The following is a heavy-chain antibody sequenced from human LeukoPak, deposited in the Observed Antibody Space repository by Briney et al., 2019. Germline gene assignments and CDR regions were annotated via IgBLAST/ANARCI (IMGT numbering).Heavy chain of an antibody. CDR1: GFTFSSYH. Sequence: GGSLRLSCAASGFTFSSYHVSWVRQAPGKGLDWVSAISGSGDYTYYADSVKGRFTISRDNSKNMLYLQMNGLGAEDTAIYYCAKDRYIGSYYDFDYWGQGTLVTVSS. J-gene: IGHJ4*02. CDR2: ISGSGDYT. V-gene: IGHV3-23*01. CDR3: AKDRYIGSYYDFDY. D-gene: IGHD1-26*01.